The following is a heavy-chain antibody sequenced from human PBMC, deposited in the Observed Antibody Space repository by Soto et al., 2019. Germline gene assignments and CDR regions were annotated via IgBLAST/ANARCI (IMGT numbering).Heavy chain of an antibody. J-gene: IGHJ3*02. CDR3: ARWGGAALQAFDI. CDR1: GASISDHY. Sequence: SETLSLTCTVSGASISDHYWNWIRQPPGKELEWIGFIYYTGSNKYNPSLKSRVSMSVDTSTNQFSLKPTSVTAADMAVYYCARWGGAALQAFDIWGQGTMVTVSS. CDR2: IYYTGSN. D-gene: IGHD2-15*01. V-gene: IGHV4-59*11.